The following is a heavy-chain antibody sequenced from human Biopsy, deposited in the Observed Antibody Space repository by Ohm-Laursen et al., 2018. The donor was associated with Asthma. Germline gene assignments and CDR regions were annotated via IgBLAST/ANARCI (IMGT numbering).Heavy chain of an antibody. D-gene: IGHD7-27*01. CDR1: GGSMSSSSYY. CDR3: ARHWDWGSFFDY. CDR2: ISYTGSA. V-gene: IGHV4-39*01. J-gene: IGHJ4*02. Sequence: SDTLSLTWDVSGGSMSSSSYYWGWIRQPPGKGLEWMGSISYTGSAYHNPSLKSRVTISEDTSKNHFSLKLSSVTAADTAVYYCARHWDWGSFFDYWGQGTPVTVSS.